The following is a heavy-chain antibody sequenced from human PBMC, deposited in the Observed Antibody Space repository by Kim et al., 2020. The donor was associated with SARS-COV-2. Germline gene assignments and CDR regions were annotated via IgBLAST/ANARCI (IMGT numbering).Heavy chain of an antibody. Sequence: SETLSLTCAVYGGSFSGYYWSWIRQPPGKGLEWIGEINHSGSTNYNPSLKSRVTISVDTSKNQFSLKLSSVTAADTAVYYCARGWQSSSSPAVDIWGQGTMVTVSS. CDR1: GGSFSGYY. CDR2: INHSGST. D-gene: IGHD6-13*01. J-gene: IGHJ3*02. CDR3: ARGWQSSSSPAVDI. V-gene: IGHV4-34*01.